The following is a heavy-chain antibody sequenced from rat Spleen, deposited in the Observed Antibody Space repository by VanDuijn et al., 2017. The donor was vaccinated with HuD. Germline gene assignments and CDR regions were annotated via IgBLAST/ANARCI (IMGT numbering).Heavy chain of an antibody. CDR1: GFTFNYYW. Sequence: EVQLVESGGGLLQPGRSLKLSCITSGFTFNYYWMTWIRQAPGKGLEWVASITNTGGSTYYPDSVKGRFTISRDNAKSTLYLQMDSLRSEDTATYYCARETGYNSYFDYWGQGVMVTVSS. CDR2: ITNTGGST. CDR3: ARETGYNSYFDY. J-gene: IGHJ2*01. D-gene: IGHD1-4*01. V-gene: IGHV5-31*01.